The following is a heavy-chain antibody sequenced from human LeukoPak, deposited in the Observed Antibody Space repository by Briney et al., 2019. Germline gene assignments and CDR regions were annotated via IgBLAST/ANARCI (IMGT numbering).Heavy chain of an antibody. J-gene: IGHJ6*03. V-gene: IGHV4-59*01. CDR1: GVSISSYY. CDR3: ARVETAMDLYYYYYMDV. Sequence: SETLSLTCTVSGVSISSYYWSWIRQPPGKGLEWIGNIYYSGSTNYNPSLKSRVTISVDTSKSQFSLKLSSVTAADTAVYYCARVETAMDLYYYYYMDVWGKGTTVTVSS. D-gene: IGHD5-18*01. CDR2: IYYSGST.